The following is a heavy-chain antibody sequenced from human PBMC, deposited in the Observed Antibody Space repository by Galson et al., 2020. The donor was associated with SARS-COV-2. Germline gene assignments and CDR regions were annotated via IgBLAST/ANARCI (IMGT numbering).Heavy chain of an antibody. J-gene: IGHJ4*02. D-gene: IGHD6-19*01. CDR1: GGSISGISNY. Sequence: SETLSLTCAVSGGSISGISNYWSWIRQPAGKGLEWIGRIHSSGSTNYNPPLKSRVAISVDTSKNQFSLKLTSVTAADTAVYYCAAGPVAGTGEWGQGTQVTVSS. CDR3: AAGPVAGTGE. CDR2: IHSSGST. V-gene: IGHV4-61*02.